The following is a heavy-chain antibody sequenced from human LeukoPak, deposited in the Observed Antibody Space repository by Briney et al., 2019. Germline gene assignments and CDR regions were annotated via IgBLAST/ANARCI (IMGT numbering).Heavy chain of an antibody. D-gene: IGHD3-3*01. CDR2: INYSGNT. J-gene: IGHJ6*03. CDR1: GGSISSSTYY. Sequence: SETLSLTCTVSGGSISSSTYYWGWIRQPPGKGLEYIGSINYSGNTCYNPSLKSRVTISVDTSKNQFSLKLTSVTAADTAVYYCARQFDFWSGSLYYMDVWGKGTTVTVSS. CDR3: ARQFDFWSGSLYYMDV. V-gene: IGHV4-39*01.